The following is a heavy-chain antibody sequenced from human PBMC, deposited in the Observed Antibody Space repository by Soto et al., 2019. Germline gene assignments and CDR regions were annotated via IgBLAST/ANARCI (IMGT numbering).Heavy chain of an antibody. Sequence: GGSLRLSCAASGFTIRSNYLTWVRQAPGKGLEWVSVIYRSGKIYYADSVKGRFTISRDNSKNTLYLQMNSLTAEDTAVYYCARPLVAPVAGPYYYGMDVWGQGTTVTVSS. CDR1: GFTIRSNY. CDR3: ARPLVAPVAGPYYYGMDV. D-gene: IGHD6-19*01. CDR2: IYRSGKI. J-gene: IGHJ6*02. V-gene: IGHV3-66*04.